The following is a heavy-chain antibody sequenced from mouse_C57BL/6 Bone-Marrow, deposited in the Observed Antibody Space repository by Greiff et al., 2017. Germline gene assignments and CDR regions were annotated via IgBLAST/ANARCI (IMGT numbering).Heavy chain of an antibody. CDR2: ILPGSGST. D-gene: IGHD3-2*02. CDR1: GYTFTGSW. J-gene: IGHJ4*01. Sequence: QVQLQQSVAELMKPGASVKISCKATGYTFTGSWIEWVKQRPGHGLEWIGEILPGSGSTNYNEKFKGKATFSADTSSNTAYMQLSSLTTEDSAIYYCARRGSSGTLDYWGQGTSVTVSS. CDR3: ARRGSSGTLDY. V-gene: IGHV1-9*01.